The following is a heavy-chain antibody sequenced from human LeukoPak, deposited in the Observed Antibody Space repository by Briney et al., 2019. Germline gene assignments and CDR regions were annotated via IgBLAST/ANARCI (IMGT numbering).Heavy chain of an antibody. V-gene: IGHV3-33*01. CDR3: ARDSAAMVTHYYYYGMDV. CDR2: DGSNK. Sequence: DGSNKYYADSVKGRFTISRDNSKNTLYLQMNSLRAEDTAVYYCARDSAAMVTHYYYYGMDVWGQGTTVTVSS. J-gene: IGHJ6*02. D-gene: IGHD5-18*01.